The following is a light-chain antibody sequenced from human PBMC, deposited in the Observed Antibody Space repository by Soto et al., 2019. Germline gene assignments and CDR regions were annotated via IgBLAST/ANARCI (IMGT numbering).Light chain of an antibody. CDR2: GAF. CDR1: QNIKTN. CDR3: QQYNSWPRT. J-gene: IGKJ1*01. Sequence: EIRLTQSACTLSSSPGERATLSCRASQNIKTNLAWYQHKPGQAPRLLIYGAFTGATGVPARFSGSGYGTEFNLTISSLQSEDFATYYCQQYNSWPRTFGQGTKVDIK. V-gene: IGKV3-15*01.